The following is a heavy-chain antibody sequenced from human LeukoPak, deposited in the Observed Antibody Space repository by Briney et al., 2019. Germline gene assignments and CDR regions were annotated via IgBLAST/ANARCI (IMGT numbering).Heavy chain of an antibody. Sequence: KTGESLKISCKGSGYSFTNFWIGWVRQMPGKGLDWMGIIYPGDFDTRYSPSLQGQVTISADKSITTAYLQWSSLKASDTAIYYCARYSRGSGTGIDYWGQGTLVTVSS. D-gene: IGHD3-10*01. V-gene: IGHV5-51*01. CDR1: GYSFTNFW. CDR2: IYPGDFDT. CDR3: ARYSRGSGTGIDY. J-gene: IGHJ4*02.